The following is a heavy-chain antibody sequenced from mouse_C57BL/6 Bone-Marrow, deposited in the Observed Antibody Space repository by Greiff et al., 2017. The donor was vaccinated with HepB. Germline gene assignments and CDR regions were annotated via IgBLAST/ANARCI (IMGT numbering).Heavy chain of an antibody. Sequence: VQLQQSVAELVRPGASVKLSCTASGFNFKNTYMHWVKQRPEQGLEWIGRIDPANGNTKYAPKFQGKATITADTSSNTAYLQLSSLTSEDTAIYYCARYCYGSRAYWGQGTLVTVSA. CDR1: GFNFKNTY. CDR2: IDPANGNT. D-gene: IGHD1-1*01. CDR3: ARYCYGSRAY. J-gene: IGHJ3*01. V-gene: IGHV14-3*01.